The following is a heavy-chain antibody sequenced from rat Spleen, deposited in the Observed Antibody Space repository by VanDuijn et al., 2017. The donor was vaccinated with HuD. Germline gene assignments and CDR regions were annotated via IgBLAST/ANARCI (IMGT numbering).Heavy chain of an antibody. CDR3: TRSYGGYSQHWFAY. CDR1: GFSLTSYG. V-gene: IGHV2-77*01. CDR2: IWGDGST. Sequence: QVQLKESGPGLVQTTQTLSVTCTVSGFSLTSYGVHWVRQAPGKGLEWMGGIWGDGSTDYNSALKSRLTITRDTSKSQLFLKMNSLQADDTAIYFCTRSYGGYSQHWFAYWGQGTLVTVSS. J-gene: IGHJ3*01. D-gene: IGHD1-11*01.